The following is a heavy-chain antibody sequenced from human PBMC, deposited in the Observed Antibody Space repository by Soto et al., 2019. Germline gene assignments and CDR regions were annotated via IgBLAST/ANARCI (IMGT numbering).Heavy chain of an antibody. CDR3: ARDDATYCGGDCYRYFYYGMDV. V-gene: IGHV1-69*13. Sequence: SVKVSCKASGCTVSNHAISWVRQAPGQVLEWVGGIIPMFPTADYAQRFQGRVTITADDSTTTVYMELSGLRSEDTAMYYCARDDATYCGGDCYRYFYYGMDVWGQGTTVTV. J-gene: IGHJ6*02. CDR2: IIPMFPTA. CDR1: GCTVSNHA. D-gene: IGHD2-21*02.